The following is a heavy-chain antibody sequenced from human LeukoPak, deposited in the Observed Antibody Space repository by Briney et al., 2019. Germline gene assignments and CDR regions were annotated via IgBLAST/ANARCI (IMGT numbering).Heavy chain of an antibody. CDR1: GFTFSSYG. V-gene: IGHV3-23*01. J-gene: IGHJ4*02. CDR3: ARGWEGYFDY. D-gene: IGHD6-19*01. Sequence: GGTLRLSCAASGFTFSSYGMSWVRQAPGKGLEWVSAISGSGGSTYYADSVKGRFTISRDNSKNTLYLQMNSLRAEDTAVYYCARGWEGYFDYWGQGTLVTVSS. CDR2: ISGSGGST.